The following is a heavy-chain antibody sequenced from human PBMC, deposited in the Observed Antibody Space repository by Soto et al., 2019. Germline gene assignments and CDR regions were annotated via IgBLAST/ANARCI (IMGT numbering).Heavy chain of an antibody. Sequence: PSETLSLTCAVSGYSISSSNWWGWIRQPPGKGLEWIGSIYYSGTTYYNPSLKSRVTMSVDTSKNQFSLKLTSVTAVDTAVYYCARREIQGPIDYWGLGTLVTVSS. J-gene: IGHJ4*02. V-gene: IGHV4-28*01. CDR1: GYSISSSNW. CDR3: ARREIQGPIDY. D-gene: IGHD1-26*01. CDR2: IYYSGTT.